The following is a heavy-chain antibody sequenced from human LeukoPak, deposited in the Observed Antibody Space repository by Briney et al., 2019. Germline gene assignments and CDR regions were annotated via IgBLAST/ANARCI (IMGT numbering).Heavy chain of an antibody. V-gene: IGHV3-23*01. CDR1: GFTFSSYA. Sequence: PGGSLRLSCAASGFTFSSYAMSWVRQAPGKGLGWVSAISGSGGSTYYADSVKGRFTISRDNSKNTLYLQMNSLRAEDTAVYYCAHVAGWAAAGTYYFDYWGQGALVTVSS. D-gene: IGHD6-13*01. J-gene: IGHJ4*02. CDR2: ISGSGGST. CDR3: AHVAGWAAAGTYYFDY.